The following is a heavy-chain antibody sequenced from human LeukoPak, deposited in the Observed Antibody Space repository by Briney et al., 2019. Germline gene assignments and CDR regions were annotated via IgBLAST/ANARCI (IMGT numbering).Heavy chain of an antibody. CDR1: GVTFSNYS. Sequence: PGGSLRVSSAGSGVTFSNYSSSWVCQALGKGLEWVSSINTSSHDIYYVDSVRGRFTISRDNARNSLYLQMNSLRDEDTAVYYCARDRHTAMVYYYYYMDVWGTGTTVTVSS. CDR2: INTSSHDI. J-gene: IGHJ6*03. D-gene: IGHD5-18*01. CDR3: ARDRHTAMVYYYYYMDV. V-gene: IGHV3-21*04.